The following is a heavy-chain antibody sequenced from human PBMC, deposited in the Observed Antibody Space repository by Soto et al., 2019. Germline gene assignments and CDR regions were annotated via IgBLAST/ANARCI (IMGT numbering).Heavy chain of an antibody. J-gene: IGHJ4*02. CDR2: INHSGST. Sequence: SETLSLTCAVYGGSFSGYYWSWIRQPPGKGLEWIGEINHSGSTNYNPSLKSRVTISVDTSKNQFSLKLSSVTAADTAVYYCARGPYTIFDFWSGSIYYFAYCGQGSLVTVSS. V-gene: IGHV4-34*01. CDR1: GGSFSGYY. D-gene: IGHD3-3*01. CDR3: ARGPYTIFDFWSGSIYYFAY.